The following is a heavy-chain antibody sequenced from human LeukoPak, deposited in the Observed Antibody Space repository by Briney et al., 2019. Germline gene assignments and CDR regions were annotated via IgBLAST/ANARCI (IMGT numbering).Heavy chain of an antibody. D-gene: IGHD1-7*01. CDR2: ISGSGGST. CDR1: GFTFSSYA. J-gene: IGHJ4*02. CDR3: AKEGIGTTYFDY. V-gene: IGHV3-23*01. Sequence: PGGSLRLSCAATGFTFSSYAMSWVRQAPGRGLEWVSAISGSGGSTYYADSVKGRFTISRDNSKNTLYLQMNSLRAEDTAVYYCAKEGIGTTYFDYWGQGTLVTVSS.